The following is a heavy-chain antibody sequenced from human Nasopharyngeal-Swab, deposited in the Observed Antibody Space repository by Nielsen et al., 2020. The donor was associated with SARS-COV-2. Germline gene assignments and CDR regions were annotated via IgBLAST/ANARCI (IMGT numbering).Heavy chain of an antibody. CDR1: GFTFSNSA. CDR2: IDGTGDSS. Sequence: GESLKISCAVSGFTFSNSAMCWVRQAPGKALEWVSVIDGTGDSSYYADSVKGRFTISRDNSKNTLYLQMNSLRAEDTAVYYCAVHSGYDLYYYYYMDVWGKGTTVTVSS. CDR3: AVHSGYDLYYYYYMDV. D-gene: IGHD5-12*01. V-gene: IGHV3-23*01. J-gene: IGHJ6*03.